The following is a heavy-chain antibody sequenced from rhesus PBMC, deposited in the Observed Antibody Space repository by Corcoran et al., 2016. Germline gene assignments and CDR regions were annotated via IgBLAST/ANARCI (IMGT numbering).Heavy chain of an antibody. CDR2: IYLDDDK. J-gene: IGHJ6*01. D-gene: IGHD1-44*02. CDR3: ARYVRMGGTYGLDS. Sequence: QVTLKESGPALVKPTQTLTLTCTFSGFSLTTSGLGVGWIRQPPGKALEWLALIYLDDDKRYTTSLKSRLTSSTDPSKNQVVLTMTNIAPLDTSTYCCARYVRMGGTYGLDSWGQGVVVTVSS. CDR1: GFSLTTSGLG. V-gene: IGHV2-174*01.